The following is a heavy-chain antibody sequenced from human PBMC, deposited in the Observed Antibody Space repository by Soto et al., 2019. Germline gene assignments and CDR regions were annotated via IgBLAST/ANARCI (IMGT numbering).Heavy chain of an antibody. D-gene: IGHD2-2*01. Sequence: GGSLRLSCAASGFTFSDYYMSWIRQAPGKGLEWVSYISSSGSTIYYADSVKGRFTISRDNAKNSLYLQMNSLRAEDTAVYYCARDSGSTSCYESCHYYYYMDVWGKGTTVTVSS. V-gene: IGHV3-11*01. J-gene: IGHJ6*03. CDR1: GFTFSDYY. CDR2: ISSSGSTI. CDR3: ARDSGSTSCYESCHYYYYMDV.